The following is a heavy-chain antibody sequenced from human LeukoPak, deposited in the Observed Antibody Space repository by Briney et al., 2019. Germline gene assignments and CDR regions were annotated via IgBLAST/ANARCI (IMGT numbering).Heavy chain of an antibody. CDR2: INSDGSST. J-gene: IGHJ6*03. Sequence: GGSLRLSCAASGFTFSSYWMHWVRQAPGKGLVWVSRINSDGSSTSYADSVKGRFTISRDNAKNTLYLQMNSLRAEDTAVYYCARRQGSLYYYYMDVWGKGTTVTVSS. CDR3: ARRQGSLYYYYMDV. V-gene: IGHV3-74*01. CDR1: GFTFSSYW.